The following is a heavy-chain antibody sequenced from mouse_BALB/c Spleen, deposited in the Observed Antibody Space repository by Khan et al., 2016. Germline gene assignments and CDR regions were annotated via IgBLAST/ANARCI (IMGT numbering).Heavy chain of an antibody. CDR3: ARKGDLLWGFDV. CDR2: IWSGGST. Sequence: QVQLKQSGPGLVQPSQSLSITCTVSGFSLTNYGIHWLRQSPGKGLEWLGVIWSGGSTDYNAAFISRLSISKDNSKSQIFFKMNSLQANNAAIYYCARKGDLLWGFDVWGAGTTVTVSS. D-gene: IGHD1-1*02. V-gene: IGHV2-2*02. J-gene: IGHJ1*01. CDR1: GFSLTNYG.